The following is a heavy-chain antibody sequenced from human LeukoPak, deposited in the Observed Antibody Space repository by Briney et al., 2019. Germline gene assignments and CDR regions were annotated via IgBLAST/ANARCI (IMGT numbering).Heavy chain of an antibody. Sequence: SETLSLTCAVYGGSFSGYYWGWIRQPPGKGLEWIGEINHSGSTNYNPSLKSRVTISVDTSKNQFSLKLSSVTAADTAVYYCARGLGSGWYPWFDPWGQGTLVTVSS. J-gene: IGHJ5*02. V-gene: IGHV4-34*01. CDR2: INHSGST. CDR3: ARGLGSGWYPWFDP. CDR1: GGSFSGYY. D-gene: IGHD6-19*01.